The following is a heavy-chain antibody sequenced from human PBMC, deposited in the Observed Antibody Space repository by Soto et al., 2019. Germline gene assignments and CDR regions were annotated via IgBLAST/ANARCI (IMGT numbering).Heavy chain of an antibody. CDR3: ARVLLSSGWSTNYYCYGMDV. J-gene: IGHJ6*02. Sequence: ASVKVSCKASGYTFTGYYMHWVRQAPGQGLEWMGWINPNSGGTNYAQKFQGWVTMTRDTSISTAYMELSRLRSDDTAVYYCARVLLSSGWSTNYYCYGMDVWGQGATVTVSS. CDR2: INPNSGGT. D-gene: IGHD6-19*01. CDR1: GYTFTGYY. V-gene: IGHV1-2*04.